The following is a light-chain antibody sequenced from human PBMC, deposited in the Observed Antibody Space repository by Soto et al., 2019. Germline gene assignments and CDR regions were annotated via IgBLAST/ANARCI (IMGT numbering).Light chain of an antibody. CDR3: HVSDDLPSQT. Sequence: DIPMTQSPSSLSASVGERVTITCQASQDISKSLNWYQQNPGKAPKLLIYDASKLETGVPSRFTGSGSGTDFTLTITSLLPEDIATYSCHVSDDLPSQTVGPGTKVHI. V-gene: IGKV1-33*01. CDR1: QDISKS. J-gene: IGKJ3*01. CDR2: DAS.